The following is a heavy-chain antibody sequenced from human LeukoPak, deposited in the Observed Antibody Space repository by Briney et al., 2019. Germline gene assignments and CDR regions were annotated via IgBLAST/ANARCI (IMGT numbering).Heavy chain of an antibody. D-gene: IGHD3-9*01. V-gene: IGHV1-69*01. Sequence: SVKVSCKXSGGTFSSYAISWVRQAPGQGLEWMGGITPIFGTANYSQKFQGRVTITADESTSTAYMELSSLRSEDTAVYYCARDSPERSKGYYDILTGYYPFDYWGQGTLVTVSS. CDR1: GGTFSSYA. CDR3: ARDSPERSKGYYDILTGYYPFDY. J-gene: IGHJ4*02. CDR2: ITPIFGTA.